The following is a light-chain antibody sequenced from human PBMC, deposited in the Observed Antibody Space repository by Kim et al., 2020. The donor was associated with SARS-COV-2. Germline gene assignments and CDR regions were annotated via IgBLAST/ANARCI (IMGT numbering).Light chain of an antibody. CDR3: CSYAGNNNLV. J-gene: IGLJ3*02. Sequence: GQSVTLSCTGTSSDIGVYNGVSWYQQYPGRAPQLMIYEVTKRPSGVPDRFSGSKSGNTASLTVSGLQADDEADYYCCSYAGNNNLVFGGGTKLTVL. CDR1: SSDIGVYNG. CDR2: EVT. V-gene: IGLV2-8*01.